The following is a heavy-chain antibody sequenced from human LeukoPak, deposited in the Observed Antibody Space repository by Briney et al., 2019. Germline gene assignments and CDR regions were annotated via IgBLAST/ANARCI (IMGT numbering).Heavy chain of an antibody. J-gene: IGHJ4*02. CDR3: ARVMVRGVELDY. V-gene: IGHV4-4*02. Sequence: SRTLSLTCAVSGGSISRAQWRTWVRQSRANGLESIGEIYHSGITNYNPSLKSRVTMSIDKSKNHFSLNLTSVTAADTAVYYCARVMVRGVELDYWGQGTLVTVSS. CDR2: IYHSGIT. CDR1: GGSISRAQW. D-gene: IGHD3-10*01.